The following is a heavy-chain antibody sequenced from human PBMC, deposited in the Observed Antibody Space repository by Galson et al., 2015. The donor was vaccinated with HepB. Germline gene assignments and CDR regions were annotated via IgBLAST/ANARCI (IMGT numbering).Heavy chain of an antibody. CDR3: ARGGSSWPYDY. CDR2: IWYDGSNK. V-gene: IGHV3-33*08. J-gene: IGHJ4*02. Sequence: SLRLSCAASGFTFSSYGMHWVRQAPGKGLEWVAVIWYDGSNKYYADSVKGRFTISRDNSKNTLYLQMNSLRAEDTAVYYCARGGSSWPYDYWGQGTLVTVSS. D-gene: IGHD6-13*01. CDR1: GFTFSSYG.